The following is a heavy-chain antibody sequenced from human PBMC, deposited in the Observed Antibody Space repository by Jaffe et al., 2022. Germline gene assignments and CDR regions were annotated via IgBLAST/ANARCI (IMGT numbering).Heavy chain of an antibody. J-gene: IGHJ4*02. CDR2: ISYDGSNK. CDR1: GFTFSSYG. CDR3: AKDMAGYCGGDCFYPCDY. Sequence: QVQLVESGGGVVQPGRSLRLSCAASGFTFSSYGMHWVRQAPGKGLEWVAVISYDGSNKYYADSVKGRFTISRDNSKNTLYLQMNSLRAEDTAVYYCAKDMAGYCGGDCFYPCDYWGQGTLVTVSS. D-gene: IGHD2-21*01. V-gene: IGHV3-30*18.